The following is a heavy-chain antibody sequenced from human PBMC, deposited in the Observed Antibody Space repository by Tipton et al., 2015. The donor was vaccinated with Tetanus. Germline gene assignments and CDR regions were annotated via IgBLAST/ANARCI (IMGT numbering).Heavy chain of an antibody. CDR3: ARERPGFDY. Sequence: TLSLTCAVYGGSFSGYYWSWIRRPPGKGLEWIGEINHSGSTNYNPSLKSRVTISVDTSKNQFSLKLSSVTAADTAVYYCARERPGFDYWGQGTLVTVSS. CDR2: INHSGST. V-gene: IGHV4-34*01. CDR1: GGSFSGYY. J-gene: IGHJ4*02.